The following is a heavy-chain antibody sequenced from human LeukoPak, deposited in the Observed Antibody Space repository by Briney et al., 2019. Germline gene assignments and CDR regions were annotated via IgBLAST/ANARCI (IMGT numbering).Heavy chain of an antibody. Sequence: GGSLRLSCAASGFTFSGYSMNWVRQAPGKGLEWVSYISSSGGSIFYADSVKGRFTISRNNADNSLYLQMNSLRAEDTAVYYCARAPRGYSYRPYYYYYYYMDVWGKGTTVTVSS. D-gene: IGHD5-18*01. V-gene: IGHV3-48*01. CDR2: ISSSGGSI. CDR3: ARAPRGYSYRPYYYYYYYMDV. CDR1: GFTFSGYS. J-gene: IGHJ6*03.